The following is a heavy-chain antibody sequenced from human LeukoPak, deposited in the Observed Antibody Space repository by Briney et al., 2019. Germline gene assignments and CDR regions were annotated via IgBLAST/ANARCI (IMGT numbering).Heavy chain of an antibody. D-gene: IGHD3-3*01. J-gene: IGHJ6*03. CDR2: IFHSGST. V-gene: IGHV4-38-2*02. CDR1: GYSISSGYY. Sequence: SETLSLTCTVSGYSISSGYYWGWIRQPPGKGLEWIGSIFHSGSTYYNPSLKSRVTLSIDTSKTQFSMKLRSVTAADTAVYYCARDDFWSGYPYYYYYYMDVWGKGTAVTVSS. CDR3: ARDDFWSGYPYYYYYYMDV.